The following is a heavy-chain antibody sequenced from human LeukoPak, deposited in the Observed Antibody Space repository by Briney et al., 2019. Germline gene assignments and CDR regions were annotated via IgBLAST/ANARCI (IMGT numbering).Heavy chain of an antibody. CDR2: IYYSGST. V-gene: IGHV4-30-4*01. D-gene: IGHD6-13*01. Sequence: SQTLSLTCTVSGGSISSGDYYWSWIRQPPGKGLEWIGYIYYSGSTYYNPSLKSRVTISVDTSKNQFSLKLSSVTAADTAVYYCARTRGAAGTTAAYYFDYWGQGTLVTVSS. CDR1: GGSISSGDYY. J-gene: IGHJ4*02. CDR3: ARTRGAAGTTAAYYFDY.